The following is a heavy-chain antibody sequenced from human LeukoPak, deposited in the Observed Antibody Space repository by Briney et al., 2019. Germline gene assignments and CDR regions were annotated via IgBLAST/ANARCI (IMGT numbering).Heavy chain of an antibody. J-gene: IGHJ4*02. V-gene: IGHV4-38-2*02. Sequence: SETLSLTCTVSGYSISSGYYWGWIRQPPGKGLEWIGSIYYSGSTYYNPSLKSRVTISVDTSKNQFSLKLSSVTAADTAVYYCARHSPLGIVVVPAGIDYWGQGTLVTVSS. CDR1: GYSISSGYY. CDR2: IYYSGST. CDR3: ARHSPLGIVVVPAGIDY. D-gene: IGHD2-2*01.